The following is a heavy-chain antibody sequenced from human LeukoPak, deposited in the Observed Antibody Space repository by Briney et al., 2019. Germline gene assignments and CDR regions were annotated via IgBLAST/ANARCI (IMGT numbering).Heavy chain of an antibody. CDR2: INSDGINT. J-gene: IGHJ5*02. CDR1: GFTFSNYW. D-gene: IGHD3-22*01. CDR3: ARDLGQYYDTSDNWFDP. Sequence: SGGSLRLSCAASGFTFSNYWMHWVRQATGKGLVWVSRINSDGINTSYADSVKGRFTISRDNAKNTLNLQMNSLRAEDTAVYYCARDLGQYYDTSDNWFDPWGQGTLVTVSS. V-gene: IGHV3-74*01.